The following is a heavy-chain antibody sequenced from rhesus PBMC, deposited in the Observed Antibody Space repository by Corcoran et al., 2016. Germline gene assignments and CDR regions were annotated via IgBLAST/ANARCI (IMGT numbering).Heavy chain of an antibody. CDR1: GFAFSDHY. CDR2: IRNKAFGGTA. J-gene: IGHJ4*01. Sequence: EVQLVESGGGLVQPGGSLRLSCTASGFAFSDHYIYWVRQVPGKGLEWIGFIRNKAFGGTAEYAASVKDRFTISRDDSKSIAYLQINSLKTEDTAVYSCIRARAGTGVQFDYWGQGVPVIVSS. V-gene: IGHV3-184*01. D-gene: IGHD1-20*01. CDR3: IRARAGTGVQFDY.